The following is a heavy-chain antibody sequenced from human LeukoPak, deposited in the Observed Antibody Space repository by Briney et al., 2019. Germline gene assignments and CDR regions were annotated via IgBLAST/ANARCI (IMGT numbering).Heavy chain of an antibody. D-gene: IGHD5-12*01. J-gene: IGHJ5*02. V-gene: IGHV4-59*12. CDR3: AREADIVVFDP. CDR1: GGSINSFY. CDR2: IYYSGIT. Sequence: SETLSLTCTVSGGSINSFYWSWIRQPPGKGLEWIGYIYYSGITDYTPSLKSRVTISLDTSKNQFSLKLSSVTAADTAVYYCAREADIVVFDPWGQGTLVTVSS.